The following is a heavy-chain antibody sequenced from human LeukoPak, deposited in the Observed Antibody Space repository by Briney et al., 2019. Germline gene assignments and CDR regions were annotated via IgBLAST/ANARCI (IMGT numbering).Heavy chain of an antibody. V-gene: IGHV1-2*02. Sequence: ASVKVSFKASGYTFNLYYMHWVRQAPGHGLEWMGWLNPNSGVTKYAQKFQGRVTMTRDTSISTAYMELSSLRSDDTAVYYCAREDNWNYDYWGQGTLVTVSS. D-gene: IGHD1-7*01. CDR3: AREDNWNYDY. CDR1: GYTFNLYY. J-gene: IGHJ4*02. CDR2: LNPNSGVT.